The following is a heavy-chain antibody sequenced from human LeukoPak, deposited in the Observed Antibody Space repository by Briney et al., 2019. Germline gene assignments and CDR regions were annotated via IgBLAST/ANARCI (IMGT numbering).Heavy chain of an antibody. Sequence: GGSLRLSCAASGFTFSSYGMHWVRQAPGKGLEWVAVIWYDGSNKYYADSVKGRFTISRDNSKNTLYLQMNSLRAEDTAVYYCARDNRVRVDDSSGYYSWFDPWGQGTLVTVSS. CDR2: IWYDGSNK. CDR3: ARDNRVRVDDSSGYYSWFDP. V-gene: IGHV3-33*01. J-gene: IGHJ5*02. D-gene: IGHD3-22*01. CDR1: GFTFSSYG.